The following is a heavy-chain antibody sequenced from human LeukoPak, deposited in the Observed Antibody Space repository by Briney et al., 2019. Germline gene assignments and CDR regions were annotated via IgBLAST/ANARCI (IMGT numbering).Heavy chain of an antibody. Sequence: GGSLRLSCAASGFTFGIYAMNWVRQAPGKGLEWVSGISGSGDSTYYADSVKGRFTISRDNSKNTQYLQMNSLRAEHTAIYYCAKDRVVSTMVPGWYFDLWGRGTLVTVSS. D-gene: IGHD5/OR15-5a*01. CDR1: GFTFGIYA. CDR2: ISGSGDST. CDR3: AKDRVVSTMVPGWYFDL. J-gene: IGHJ2*01. V-gene: IGHV3-23*01.